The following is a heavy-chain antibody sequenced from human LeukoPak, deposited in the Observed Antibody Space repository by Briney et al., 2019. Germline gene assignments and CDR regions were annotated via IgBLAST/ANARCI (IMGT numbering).Heavy chain of an antibody. D-gene: IGHD3-10*01. CDR3: ARGGHYYYGSDSFDY. V-gene: IGHV5-51*01. J-gene: IGHJ4*02. Sequence: KCGESLKISCKGSGYSFTSYWIGWVRQMPGKGLGWMGIIYPGDSDTRYSPSFQGQVTISADKSISTAYLQWSSLKASDTAMYYCARGGHYYYGSDSFDYWGQGTLVTVSS. CDR2: IYPGDSDT. CDR1: GYSFTSYW.